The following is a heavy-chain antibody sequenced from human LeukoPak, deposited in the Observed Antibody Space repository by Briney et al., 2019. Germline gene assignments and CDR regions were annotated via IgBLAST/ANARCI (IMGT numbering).Heavy chain of an antibody. CDR3: ARDYAYFDY. J-gene: IGHJ4*02. V-gene: IGHV1-8*01. D-gene: IGHD4-17*01. Sequence: ASVKVSCKASGYTFTSYDINWVRQATGQGLEWMGWMNPNSGNTSYAQKFQGRVTMTRDTSTSTVYMELSSLRSEDTAVYYCARDYAYFDYWGQGTLVTVSS. CDR1: GYTFTSYD. CDR2: MNPNSGNT.